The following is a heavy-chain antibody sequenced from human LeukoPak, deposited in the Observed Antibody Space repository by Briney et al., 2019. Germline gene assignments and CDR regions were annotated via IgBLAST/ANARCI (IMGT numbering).Heavy chain of an antibody. CDR2: INPNSGDT. CDR1: GYIFTGYY. J-gene: IGHJ4*02. D-gene: IGHD6-6*01. CDR3: ARFHRSIAALRFDY. Sequence: GASVKVSCKASGYIFTGYYMHWVRQAPGQGLEWMGWINPNSGDTNYAQKFQGRVTMTRGMSTSTVYMELSSLRSEDTAVYYCARFHRSIAALRFDYWGQGTLVTVSS. V-gene: IGHV1-2*02.